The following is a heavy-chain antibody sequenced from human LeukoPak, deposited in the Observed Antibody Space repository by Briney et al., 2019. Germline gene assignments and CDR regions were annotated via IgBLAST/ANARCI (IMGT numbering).Heavy chain of an antibody. CDR3: ARDSRGSSLTRLYYYYMDV. V-gene: IGHV1-18*01. D-gene: IGHD2-15*01. J-gene: IGHJ6*03. CDR2: ISAYNGNT. Sequence: GASVKVSCKASGYTFTSYGISWVRQAPGQGLEWMGWISAYNGNTNYAQKLQGRVTMTTDTSTSTAYMELRSLRSDDTAVYYCARDSRGSSLTRLYYYYMDVWGKGTTVTVSS. CDR1: GYTFTSYG.